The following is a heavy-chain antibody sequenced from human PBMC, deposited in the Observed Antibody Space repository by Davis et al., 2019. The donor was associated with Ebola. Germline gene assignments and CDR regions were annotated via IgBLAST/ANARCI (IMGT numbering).Heavy chain of an antibody. Sequence: PGGSLRLSCAAPGFTFSSYGMNWVRQAPGKGLEWVAGISYDGNKKYYADFVKGRFTISREDSKNTLLLQMNSLRADDPALYYCAKAAMYTSSWYDDWFDPWGQGTLVTVSS. J-gene: IGHJ5*02. CDR1: GFTFSSYG. CDR2: ISYDGNKK. D-gene: IGHD6-13*01. V-gene: IGHV3-30*18. CDR3: AKAAMYTSSWYDDWFDP.